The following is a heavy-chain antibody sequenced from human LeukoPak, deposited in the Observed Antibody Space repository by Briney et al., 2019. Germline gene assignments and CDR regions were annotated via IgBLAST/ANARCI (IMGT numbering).Heavy chain of an antibody. CDR3: AKDRGGSSELGDAFDV. V-gene: IGHV3-30*02. CDR1: GFTFSSYA. CDR2: IRSDGSNK. J-gene: IGHJ3*01. Sequence: GGSLRLSCVASGFTFSSYAMSWVRQAPGKGLEWVAFIRSDGSNKYYAGSVKGRFTISRDNSKNTLYLQMNSLRAEDTALYYCAKDRGGSSELGDAFDVWGQGQWSGSLQ. D-gene: IGHD1-26*01.